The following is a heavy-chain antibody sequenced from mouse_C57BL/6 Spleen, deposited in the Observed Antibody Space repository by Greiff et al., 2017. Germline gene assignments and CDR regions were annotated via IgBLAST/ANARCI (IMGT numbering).Heavy chain of an antibody. J-gene: IGHJ2*01. CDR2: INPNNGGT. CDR3: ARRGLRYPYFDY. V-gene: IGHV1-26*01. CDR1: GYTFTDYY. Sequence: VQLQQSGPELVKPGASVKISCKASGYTFTDYYMNWVKQSHGKSLEWMGDINPNNGGTSYNQKFKGKATLTVDKSSSTAYMELRSLPSEDSAVSYCARRGLRYPYFDYWGQGTTLTVSS. D-gene: IGHD1-1*01.